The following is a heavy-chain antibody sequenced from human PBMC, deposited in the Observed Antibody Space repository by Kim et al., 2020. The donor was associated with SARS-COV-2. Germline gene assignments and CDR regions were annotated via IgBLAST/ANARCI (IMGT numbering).Heavy chain of an antibody. D-gene: IGHD3-22*01. CDR2: VSGSGART. V-gene: IGHV3-23*01. CDR1: GFTFSSYA. CDR3: AKDRLSSSSAYRNWFDP. J-gene: IGHJ5*02. Sequence: GGSLRLSCAASGFTFSSYAMSWVRQAPGKGLEWVSSVSGSGARTYYADSVKGRFTISRDNSKNTLYLQMNSLRAEDTAGYYCAKDRLSSSSAYRNWFDPWGQGTLVTVSS.